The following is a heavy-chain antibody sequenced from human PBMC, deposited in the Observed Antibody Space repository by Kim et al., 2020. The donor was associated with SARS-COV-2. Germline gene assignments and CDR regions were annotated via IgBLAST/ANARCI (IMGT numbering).Heavy chain of an antibody. D-gene: IGHD6-13*01. J-gene: IGHJ4*02. V-gene: IGHV4-34*01. CDR3: AREAAAAPQNPFFDY. CDR1: GGSFSGYY. Sequence: SETLSLTCAVYGGSFSGYYWSWIRQPPGKGLEWIGEINHSGSTNYNPSLKSRVTISVDTSKNQFSLKLSSVTAADTAVYYCAREAAAAPQNPFFDYWGQGTLVTVSS. CDR2: INHSGST.